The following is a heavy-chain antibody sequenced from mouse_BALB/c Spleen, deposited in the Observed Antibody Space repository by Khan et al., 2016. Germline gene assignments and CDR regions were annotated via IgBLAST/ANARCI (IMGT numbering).Heavy chain of an antibody. CDR2: ISGGDSYT. V-gene: IGHV5-9-2*01. CDR3: ARFYKYYAMDY. Sequence: EVQLVESGGGLVKPGGSLKLSCAASGFTFSTYGMSWVRQTPEKRLEWVATISGGDSYTYYPDSVKGRFTISRDNAKNNLYLQMSSLRSEDTALYYWARFYKYYAMDYWGRGTSVTVSS. J-gene: IGHJ4*01. CDR1: GFTFSTYG.